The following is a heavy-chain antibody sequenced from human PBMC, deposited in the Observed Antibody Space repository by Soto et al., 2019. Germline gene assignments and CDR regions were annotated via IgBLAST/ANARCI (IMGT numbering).Heavy chain of an antibody. J-gene: IGHJ4*02. CDR2: ISYDGSNT. Sequence: QVQLVESGGGVVQPGRSLRLSCAASGFTFSNSFMHWVRQAPGRGLEWVAAISYDGSNTYYAKSVKGRFTISRDNSRDTLSLQVISLRTEDTAMYYCTKDTPLKEYDCWGQGTLVTVSS. D-gene: IGHD3-10*01. CDR1: GFTFSNSF. CDR3: TKDTPLKEYDC. V-gene: IGHV3-30*18.